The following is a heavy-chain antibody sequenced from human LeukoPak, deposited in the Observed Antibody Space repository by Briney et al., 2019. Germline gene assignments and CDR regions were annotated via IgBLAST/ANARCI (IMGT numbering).Heavy chain of an antibody. J-gene: IGHJ4*02. CDR2: IYYSGST. D-gene: IGHD6-19*01. CDR3: ARHEVAVAGEYYFDY. V-gene: IGHV4-59*08. Sequence: SETLSLTCTVSGGSISSYYWSWIRQPPGKGLEWIGYIYYSGSTNYNPSLKSRVTISVDTSKNQFSLKLSSVTAADTAVYYCARHEVAVAGEYYFDYWGQGTLVTVSS. CDR1: GGSISSYY.